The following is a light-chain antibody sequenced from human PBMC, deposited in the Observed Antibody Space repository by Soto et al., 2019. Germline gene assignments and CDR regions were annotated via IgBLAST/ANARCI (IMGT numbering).Light chain of an antibody. V-gene: IGLV2-14*01. J-gene: IGLJ3*02. CDR1: SSDVGGYKY. Sequence: QSALTQPASVSGSPGQSITISCTGTSSDVGGYKYVSWYQQHPDKAPKLIIFEVSNRPSGISSRFSGSKSGNTASLTISGLQAEDEADYYCASWDDSLTGPVFGGGTKLTVL. CDR2: EVS. CDR3: ASWDDSLTGPV.